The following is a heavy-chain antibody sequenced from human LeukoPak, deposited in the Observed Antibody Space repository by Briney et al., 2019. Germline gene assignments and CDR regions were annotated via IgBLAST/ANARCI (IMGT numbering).Heavy chain of an antibody. CDR1: GGTFSSYT. Sequence: SVKVSCKASGGTFSSYTISWVRQAPGQGLEWMGGIIPIFGTANYAQKFQGRVTITADGSTSTAYMELSSLRSEDTAVYYCARGRYSSSINSMDVWGQGTTVTVSS. CDR3: ARGRYSSSINSMDV. V-gene: IGHV1-69*13. D-gene: IGHD6-6*01. CDR2: IIPIFGTA. J-gene: IGHJ6*02.